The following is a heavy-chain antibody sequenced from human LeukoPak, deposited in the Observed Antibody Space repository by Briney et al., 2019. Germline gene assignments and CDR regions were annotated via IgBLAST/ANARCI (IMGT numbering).Heavy chain of an antibody. Sequence: GGSLRLSCAASGFTFSSSAVSWVRQAPGKGLEWVSDIRGSGDTTYYADSVKGRFTISRDNSKNTLYLQMNSLRAEDTAVYYCAKGVMYYDFWSGYYFDYWGQGTLVTVSS. CDR1: GFTFSSSA. V-gene: IGHV3-23*01. CDR3: AKGVMYYDFWSGYYFDY. J-gene: IGHJ4*02. D-gene: IGHD3-3*01. CDR2: IRGSGDTT.